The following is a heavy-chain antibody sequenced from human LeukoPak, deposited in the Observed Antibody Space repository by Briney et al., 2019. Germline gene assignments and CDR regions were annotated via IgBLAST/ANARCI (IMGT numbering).Heavy chain of an antibody. J-gene: IGHJ5*02. D-gene: IGHD1-26*01. CDR2: MYYSGNT. CDR3: GRCSSGSYNWFDP. Sequence: PSETLSLTYTVSGGSISSSSYYWGWIRQPPGKGLEWIGSMYYSGNTYYNPSLKSRVTISVDTSKNQFSMKLSSVTAADTAVYYCGRCSSGSYNWFDPWGQGTLVTVSS. V-gene: IGHV4-39*01. CDR1: GGSISSSSYY.